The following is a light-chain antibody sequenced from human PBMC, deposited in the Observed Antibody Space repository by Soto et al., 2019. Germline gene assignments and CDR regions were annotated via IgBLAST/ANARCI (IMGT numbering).Light chain of an antibody. Sequence: SSELTQPLSVSVALGQTARITCGGNNIGSKNVHWYQQKPGQAPVLVIYRVSYRPSGIPERFSGSNSGNTATLTISRAQAGDEADYYCQVWDSSTAVFGGGTKLTVL. CDR3: QVWDSSTAV. CDR1: NIGSKN. CDR2: RVS. V-gene: IGLV3-9*01. J-gene: IGLJ3*02.